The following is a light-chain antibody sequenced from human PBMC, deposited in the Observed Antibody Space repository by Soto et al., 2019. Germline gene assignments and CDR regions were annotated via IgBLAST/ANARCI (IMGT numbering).Light chain of an antibody. CDR2: GAS. CDR3: QQCGSSPGT. CDR1: QSVSSTY. Sequence: EIVLTQSPGTLSLSPGERATLSCRASQSVSSTYLAWYQQKPGQAPRLLIYGASSRATGIPDRFSGSGSGTDFTLTISRLEPEDFAVYYCQQCGSSPGTFGQGTKVDIK. J-gene: IGKJ1*01. V-gene: IGKV3-20*01.